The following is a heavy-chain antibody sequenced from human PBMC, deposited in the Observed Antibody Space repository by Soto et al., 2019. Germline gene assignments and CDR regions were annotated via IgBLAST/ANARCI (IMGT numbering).Heavy chain of an antibody. D-gene: IGHD3-10*01. CDR3: ARDGSGSYLAFGLFDY. CDR2: INAGNGNT. Sequence: GASVKVSCKASGYTFTSYAMHWVRQAPGQRLEWMGWINAGNGNTKYSQKFQGRVTITRDTSASTAYMELRSLRSDDTAVYYCARDGSGSYLAFGLFDYWGQGTLVTVSS. J-gene: IGHJ4*02. V-gene: IGHV1-3*01. CDR1: GYTFTSYA.